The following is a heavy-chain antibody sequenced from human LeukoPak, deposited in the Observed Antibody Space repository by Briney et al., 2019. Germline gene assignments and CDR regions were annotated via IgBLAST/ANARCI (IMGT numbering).Heavy chain of an antibody. V-gene: IGHV4-30-2*01. D-gene: IGHD3-22*01. CDR2: IYHSGST. CDR1: GGSISSSGYS. Sequence: SETLSLTCAVSGGSISSSGYSWSWIRQPPGKGLEWIGYIYHSGSTYYNPSLKSRVTISVDRSKNQFSLKLSSVTAADTAVYYCASEYYYDSSGYKWGQGTLVAVSS. J-gene: IGHJ4*02. CDR3: ASEYYYDSSGYK.